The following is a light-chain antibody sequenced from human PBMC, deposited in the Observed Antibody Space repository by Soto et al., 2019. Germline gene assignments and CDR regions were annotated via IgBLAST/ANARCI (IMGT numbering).Light chain of an antibody. CDR3: AAWDDSLCSDAV. J-gene: IGLJ7*01. V-gene: IGLV1-47*01. CDR2: RNS. CDR1: SSNIGINY. Sequence: QSVLTQPPSASGNPGQTVTISCSGSSSNIGINYVYWYQQLPGTAPKLLIYRNSQRPSGIPDRFSGSKSGTSASLPISGLLSEDEADYYCAAWDDSLCSDAVFGGGTQLTVL.